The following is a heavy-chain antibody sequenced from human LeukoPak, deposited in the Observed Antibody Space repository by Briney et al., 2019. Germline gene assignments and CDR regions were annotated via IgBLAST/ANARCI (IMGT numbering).Heavy chain of an antibody. J-gene: IGHJ5*02. D-gene: IGHD2-15*01. Sequence: XNGNTKYAQKVQGRVTMTTDTSTSTAYMELRSLRSDDTAVYFCARAEYCSGNTCYPGWFDPWGQGTLVTVSS. CDR3: ARAEYCSGNTCYPGWFDP. CDR2: XNGNT. V-gene: IGHV1-18*01.